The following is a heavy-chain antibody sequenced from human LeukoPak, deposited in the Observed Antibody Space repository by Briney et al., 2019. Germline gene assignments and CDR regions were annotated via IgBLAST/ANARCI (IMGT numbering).Heavy chain of an antibody. V-gene: IGHV3-30*18. Sequence: GGSLRLSCAASGFTFSSYSMNWVRQAPGKGLEWVASISYDGSKKYYADSLKGRFTISRDNSKKTLYLQMNGLRAEDTAVYYCAKDGDLYGHADYWGQGTLVTVSS. CDR2: ISYDGSKK. CDR3: AKDGDLYGHADY. D-gene: IGHD4-17*01. J-gene: IGHJ4*02. CDR1: GFTFSSYS.